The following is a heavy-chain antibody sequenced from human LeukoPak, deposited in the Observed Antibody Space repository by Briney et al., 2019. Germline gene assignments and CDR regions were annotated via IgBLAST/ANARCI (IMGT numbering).Heavy chain of an antibody. CDR3: ATSNSGGYSEIDN. CDR1: GGSVSSSSYY. D-gene: IGHD1-26*01. V-gene: IGHV4-39*01. CDR2: IYYAGDT. Sequence: PSETLSLTCTVSGGSVSSSSYYWGWIRQPPGKGLECIGTIYYAGDTYYNPSLESRISISVETSNNQFSLKLSSVTAADTAVYYCATSNSGGYSEIDNWSQGTLVTVSS. J-gene: IGHJ4*02.